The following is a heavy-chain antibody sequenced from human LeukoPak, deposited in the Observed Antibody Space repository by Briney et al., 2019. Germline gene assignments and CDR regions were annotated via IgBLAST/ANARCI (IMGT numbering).Heavy chain of an antibody. V-gene: IGHV3-49*03. J-gene: IGHJ4*02. D-gene: IGHD6-19*01. CDR3: ARDLRAVAHDFDC. Sequence: PGGSLRLSCAASGFTFSSYSMNWFRQAPGKGLEWVGFIRSKAYGGTAEYAASVKGRFTISRDDSENIAYVEMNSLKSGDTAVYYCARDLRAVAHDFDCWGQGTLVTVSS. CDR2: IRSKAYGGTA. CDR1: GFTFSSYS.